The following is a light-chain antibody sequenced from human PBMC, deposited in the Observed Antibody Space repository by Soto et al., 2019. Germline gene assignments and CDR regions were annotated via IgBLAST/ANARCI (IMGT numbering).Light chain of an antibody. CDR1: QSVSSNY. CDR3: RQYGSSPFT. J-gene: IGKJ3*01. V-gene: IGKV3-20*01. CDR2: GAS. Sequence: EIVLTQSPGTLSLSPGERATLSCRASQSVSSNYLAWYQQKPGQAPRLLIYGASSRATGIPDRFSGSGSGTDFTFTISRLEPEDFAVYYCRQYGSSPFTFGPGTNVDIK.